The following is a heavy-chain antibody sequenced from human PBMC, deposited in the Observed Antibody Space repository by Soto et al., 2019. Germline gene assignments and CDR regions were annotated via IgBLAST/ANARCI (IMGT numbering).Heavy chain of an antibody. V-gene: IGHV1-3*01. D-gene: IGHD1-20*01. CDR1: GYTFTSYA. CDR3: ARGITLPTPLDY. J-gene: IGHJ4*02. Sequence: ASVKVSCKASGYTFTSYAMNWVRQAPGQGLERMGWISAYNGNTNYAQKLQGRVTITRDTSASTAYMELSSLRSEDTAVYYCARGITLPTPLDYWGQGTLVTVSS. CDR2: ISAYNGNT.